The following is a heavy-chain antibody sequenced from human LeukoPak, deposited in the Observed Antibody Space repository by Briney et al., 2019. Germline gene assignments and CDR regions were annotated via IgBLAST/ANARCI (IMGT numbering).Heavy chain of an antibody. J-gene: IGHJ6*03. CDR3: ARVQVRYGDSPAPSYYYMDV. CDR1: GFSFSNYG. Sequence: PGGSLRLSCAASGFSFSNYGMNWVRQAPGKGLEWVSGITGNGGTTYYADSVKGRFTISRENSKNTLYLQMNSLRREDTAVYYCARVQVRYGDSPAPSYYYMDVWGEGTTVTVSS. CDR2: ITGNGGTT. D-gene: IGHD4-17*01. V-gene: IGHV3-23*01.